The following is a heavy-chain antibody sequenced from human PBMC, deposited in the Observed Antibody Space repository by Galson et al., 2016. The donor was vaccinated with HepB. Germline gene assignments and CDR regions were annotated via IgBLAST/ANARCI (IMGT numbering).Heavy chain of an antibody. Sequence: SETLSLTCTVSGGSTSSSNYYWGWIRQPPGKGLEWIGTIYYSGTTYYNPSLKSRVIMSVDTSGNQFSLMLSSVTAADTAVYYCARGPARRTFGEPLSTYFDVCGQGTLVIVSS. J-gene: IGHJ4*02. D-gene: IGHD3-10*01. CDR2: IYYSGTT. V-gene: IGHV4-39*07. CDR3: ARGPARRTFGEPLSTYFDV. CDR1: GGSTSSSNYY.